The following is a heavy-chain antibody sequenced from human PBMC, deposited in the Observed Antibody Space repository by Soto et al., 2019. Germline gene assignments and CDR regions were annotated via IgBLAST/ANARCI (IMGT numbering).Heavy chain of an antibody. J-gene: IGHJ4*02. D-gene: IGHD4-17*01. V-gene: IGHV4-30-2*01. Sequence: PSETLSLTCAVSGGSISSGGYSWSWIRQPPGKGLEWIGYIYHSGSTYYNPSLKSRVTISVDRSKNQFSLKLSSVTAADTAVYYCASQPFDYGDYYGYFDYWGQGTLVTVSS. CDR2: IYHSGST. CDR3: ASQPFDYGDYYGYFDY. CDR1: GGSISSGGYS.